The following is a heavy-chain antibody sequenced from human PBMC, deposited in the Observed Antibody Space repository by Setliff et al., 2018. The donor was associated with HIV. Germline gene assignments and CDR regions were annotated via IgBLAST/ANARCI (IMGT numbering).Heavy chain of an antibody. CDR1: GDPISTYY. CDR3: AGRDGYNRYYFDF. V-gene: IGHV4-59*12. D-gene: IGHD5-12*01. CDR2: VYLSGST. Sequence: PSETLSLTCTVSGDPISTYYWSWVRKPPGKGLEWIGYVYLSGSTSYSPSLRGRVTMSVDPSKNQFSLKLTSVTAADTAVYYCAGRDGYNRYYFDFWGQGTLVTVSS. J-gene: IGHJ4*02.